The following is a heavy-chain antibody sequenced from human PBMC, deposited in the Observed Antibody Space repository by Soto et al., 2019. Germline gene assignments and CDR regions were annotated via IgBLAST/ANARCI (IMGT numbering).Heavy chain of an antibody. D-gene: IGHD6-19*01. CDR3: ARDRKTIGWLKAFDI. Sequence: EVQLVESGGGLVQPGGSLRLSCAASGFTVSSNYMSWVRQAPGKGLEWVSVIFTGGGAYYAASVKGRFTISRHSSDNTVDLQRNSLTSDDTAVYYCARDRKTIGWLKAFDILGQGTMVTVSS. CDR1: GFTVSSNY. V-gene: IGHV3-53*04. CDR2: IFTGGGA. J-gene: IGHJ3*02.